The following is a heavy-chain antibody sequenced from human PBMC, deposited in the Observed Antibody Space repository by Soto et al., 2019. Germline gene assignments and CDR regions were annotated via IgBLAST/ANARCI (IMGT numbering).Heavy chain of an antibody. CDR2: IDPSDSYT. D-gene: IGHD1-20*01. J-gene: IGHJ6*02. CDR1: GYRFTSYW. V-gene: IGHV5-10-1*01. Sequence: XASLKVTWKGSGYRFTSYWISLVLQMPGKGLEWMGRIDPSDSYTNYSPSFQGHVTISADKSISTAYLQWSSLKASDTAMYYCASGITGTGYYYYGMDVCGQRTTVTVSS. CDR3: ASGITGTGYYYYGMDV.